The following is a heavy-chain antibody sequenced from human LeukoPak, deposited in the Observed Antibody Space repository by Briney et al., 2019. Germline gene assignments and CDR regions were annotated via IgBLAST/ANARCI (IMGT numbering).Heavy chain of an antibody. CDR2: INPNSGGT. V-gene: IGHV1-2*02. J-gene: IGHJ6*03. D-gene: IGHD5-18*01. CDR3: ARTTEGGYIGYFYYYYMDV. Sequence: ASVKVSCKASGYTFTGYYMHWVRQAPGQGLEWMGWINPNSGGTNYAQKFQGRVTMTRDTSISTAYMELSRLRSDDTAVYYCARTTEGGYIGYFYYYYMDVWGKGTTVTISS. CDR1: GYTFTGYY.